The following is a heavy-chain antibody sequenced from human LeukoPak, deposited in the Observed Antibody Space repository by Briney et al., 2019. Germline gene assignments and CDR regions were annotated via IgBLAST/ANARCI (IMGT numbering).Heavy chain of an antibody. D-gene: IGHD3-3*01. CDR3: AREPAHVLRFLEWLAPFDY. CDR2: INPNGGGT. Sequence: GASVKVSCKASGYTFTGYYMHWVRQAPGQGLEWMGWINPNGGGTNYAQKFQGRVTMTRDTSISTAYMELSRLRSDDTAVYYCAREPAHVLRFLEWLAPFDYWGQGTLVTVSS. J-gene: IGHJ4*02. CDR1: GYTFTGYY. V-gene: IGHV1-2*02.